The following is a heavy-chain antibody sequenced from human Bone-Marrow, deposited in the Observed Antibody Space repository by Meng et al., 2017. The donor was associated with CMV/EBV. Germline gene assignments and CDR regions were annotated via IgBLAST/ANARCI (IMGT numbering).Heavy chain of an antibody. Sequence: GESLKISCAASGFTFSSYWMSWVRQAPGKGLEWVANIKQDGSEKYYVDSVKGRFTISRDNAKNSLYLQMNSLRAEDTAVYYCARAHYYYDSSGYEKHWGQGTLVTVSS. CDR1: GFTFSSYW. V-gene: IGHV3-7*01. CDR3: ARAHYYYDSSGYEKH. CDR2: IKQDGSEK. J-gene: IGHJ4*02. D-gene: IGHD3-22*01.